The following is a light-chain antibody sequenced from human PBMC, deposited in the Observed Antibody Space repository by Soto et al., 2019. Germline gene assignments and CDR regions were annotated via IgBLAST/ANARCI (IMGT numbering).Light chain of an antibody. CDR1: QSVSSS. V-gene: IGKV3-15*01. J-gene: IGKJ5*01. Sequence: EIVMTQSPVTLPVSPGERATLSCRASQSVSSSLAWYQQKPGQAPRLLIYGASTRATGIPARFSGSGSGTEFTLTISSLQSEDFAIYYCQQYNNWPPITFGQGTRLEIK. CDR3: QQYNNWPPIT. CDR2: GAS.